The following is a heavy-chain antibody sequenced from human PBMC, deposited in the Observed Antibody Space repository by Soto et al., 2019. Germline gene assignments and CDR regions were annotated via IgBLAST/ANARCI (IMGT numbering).Heavy chain of an antibody. Sequence: GGSLRLSCAASGFTFDDYTMHWVRQAPGKGLEWVSLISWDGGSTYYADSVKGRFTISRGNSKNSLYLQMNSLRTEDTALYYCARTDIKQQLGPFDYWGQGTLVTVSS. J-gene: IGHJ4*02. V-gene: IGHV3-43*01. D-gene: IGHD6-13*01. CDR3: ARTDIKQQLGPFDY. CDR1: GFTFDDYT. CDR2: ISWDGGST.